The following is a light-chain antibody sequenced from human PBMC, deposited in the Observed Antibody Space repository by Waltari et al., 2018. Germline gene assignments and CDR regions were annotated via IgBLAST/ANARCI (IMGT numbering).Light chain of an antibody. CDR3: QSYDTSLSVV. CDR2: GST. CDR1: GSNIGAGSD. Sequence: QSVLTQPPSVSGAPGQRVTISCTGSGSNIGAGSDVHWSQQLPRAAPKLLIYGSTSRPLGVPARFFGSTSGTSASLAITGLQAEDEADYYCQSYDTSLSVVFGGGTKLTVL. J-gene: IGLJ3*02. V-gene: IGLV1-40*01.